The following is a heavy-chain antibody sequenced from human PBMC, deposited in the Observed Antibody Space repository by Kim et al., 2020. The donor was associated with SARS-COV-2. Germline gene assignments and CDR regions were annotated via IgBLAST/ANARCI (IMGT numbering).Heavy chain of an antibody. CDR2: SGGST. CDR3: ARGLDY. J-gene: IGHJ4*02. V-gene: IGHV3-53*01. Sequence: SGGSTYYADSVKGRFTISRDNSKNTLYLQMNSLRAEDTAVYYCARGLDYWGQGTLVTVSS.